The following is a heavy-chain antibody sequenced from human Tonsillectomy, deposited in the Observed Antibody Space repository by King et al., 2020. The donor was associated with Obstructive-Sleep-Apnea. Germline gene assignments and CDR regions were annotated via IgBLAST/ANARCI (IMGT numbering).Heavy chain of an antibody. D-gene: IGHD3-10*01. CDR2: ISYDGSNK. CDR1: GFPFSSYG. CDR3: AKNILIWFGELLFGFDY. Sequence: VQLVESGGGVVQPGRSLRLSCTASGFPFSSYGMHWVRQAPGKGLEWVAVISYDGSNKYYADSVKGRFTISRDNSKNTLYLQMNSLRAEDTAVYFCAKNILIWFGELLFGFDYWGQGTLVTVSS. J-gene: IGHJ4*02. V-gene: IGHV3-30*18.